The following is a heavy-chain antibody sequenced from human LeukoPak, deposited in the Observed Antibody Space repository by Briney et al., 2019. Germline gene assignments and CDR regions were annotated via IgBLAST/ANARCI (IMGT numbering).Heavy chain of an antibody. J-gene: IGHJ4*02. CDR1: GGSINTDY. CDR2: VYTSGNT. Sequence: ESSETLSLTCTVSGGSINTDYWSWIRQPAGRGLEWIGRVYTSGNTKYNASLQSRVTMSIDTSTKQFFLKLSSVTAADTAVYYCARETLVGTTNYFDNWGQGTLVTVSS. CDR3: ARETLVGTTNYFDN. D-gene: IGHD1-26*01. V-gene: IGHV4-4*07.